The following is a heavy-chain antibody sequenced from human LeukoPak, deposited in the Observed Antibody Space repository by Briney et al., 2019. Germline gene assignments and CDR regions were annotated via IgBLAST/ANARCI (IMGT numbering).Heavy chain of an antibody. D-gene: IGHD1-14*01. CDR3: ARAGRNYYYYMDV. V-gene: IGHV4-4*09. CDR1: GGSISSYY. J-gene: IGHJ6*03. Sequence: SETLSLTCTVSGGSISSYYWSWIRQPPGKGLEWIGYIYTSGSTNYNPSLKSRVTISIDTAKNQFSLKLSSVTAADTAVYYCARAGRNYYYYMDVWGKGTPVTVSS. CDR2: IYTSGST.